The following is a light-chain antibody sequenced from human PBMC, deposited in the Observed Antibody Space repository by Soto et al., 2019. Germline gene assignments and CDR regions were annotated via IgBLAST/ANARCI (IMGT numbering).Light chain of an antibody. Sequence: DIQMTQSPSSLSASVGYRVTINCRASQSIGRWLAWYQQKPGKAPDLLISEASKLQNGVPSRFRGSGSETDFTLTIRGLQPEDFATYYCQQYFSYPWAFGPGTKV. CDR2: EAS. V-gene: IGKV1-5*03. CDR3: QQYFSYPWA. J-gene: IGKJ1*01. CDR1: QSIGRW.